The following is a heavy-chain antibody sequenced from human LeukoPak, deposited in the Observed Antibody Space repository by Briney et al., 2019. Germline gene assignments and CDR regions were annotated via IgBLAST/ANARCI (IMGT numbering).Heavy chain of an antibody. Sequence: GGSLRLSCAASGFTVSSNYMSWVRQAPGKGLEWVSVIYSGGSTYYADSVKGRFTISRDNSKNTLYRQMNSLRAEDTAVYYCARGVRDLVNYYFDYWGQGTLVTVSS. CDR3: ARGVRDLVNYYFDY. D-gene: IGHD4-23*01. V-gene: IGHV3-66*02. J-gene: IGHJ4*02. CDR2: IYSGGST. CDR1: GFTVSSNY.